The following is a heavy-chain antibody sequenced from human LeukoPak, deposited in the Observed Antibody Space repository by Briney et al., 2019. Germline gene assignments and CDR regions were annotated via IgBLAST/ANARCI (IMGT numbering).Heavy chain of an antibody. Sequence: ASVKVSCKASGYTFTSYAMHWVRQAPGQRLEWMGWINAGNGNTKYSQKFQGRVTITRDTSASTAYMGLSSLRSEDTAVYYCAAGILTGSDAFDIWGQGTMVTVSS. CDR2: INAGNGNT. CDR1: GYTFTSYA. V-gene: IGHV1-3*01. CDR3: AAGILTGSDAFDI. J-gene: IGHJ3*02. D-gene: IGHD3-9*01.